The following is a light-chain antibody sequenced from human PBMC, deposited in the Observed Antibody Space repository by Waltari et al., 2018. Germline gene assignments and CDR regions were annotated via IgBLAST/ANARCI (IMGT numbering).Light chain of an antibody. CDR1: QRVTSHY. Sequence: EVMSTQSPGTLSLSPGERATLSCRGSQRVTSHYLAWYQQRPGQAPRPLIFGAYLRAAGISDNFRGGGSGTDFTLTINRLGPADFAVYYCQQYGDSPWTFGQGTKVEVK. CDR2: GAY. CDR3: QQYGDSPWT. J-gene: IGKJ1*01. V-gene: IGKV3-20*01.